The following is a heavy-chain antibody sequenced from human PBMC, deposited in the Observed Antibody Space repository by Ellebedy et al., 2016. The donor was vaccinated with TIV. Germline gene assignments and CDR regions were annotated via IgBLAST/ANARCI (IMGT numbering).Heavy chain of an antibody. CDR2: IYYSGTT. V-gene: IGHV4-39*01. CDR1: GGSISSSSYY. J-gene: IGHJ4*02. D-gene: IGHD6-19*01. CDR3: ARHIEVAGRVDY. Sequence: MPGGSLRLSCTVSGGSISSSSYYWGWIRQPPGKGLEWIGSIYYSGTTYYNPSLKSRVTISVDTSKNQFSLNLSSVTAADMAVYYCARHIEVAGRVDYWGQGTLVTVSS.